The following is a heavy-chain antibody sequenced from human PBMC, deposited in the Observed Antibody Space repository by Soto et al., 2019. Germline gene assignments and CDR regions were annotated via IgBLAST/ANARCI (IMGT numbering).Heavy chain of an antibody. CDR3: ARVPGSTALFSAIDY. Sequence: PGGSLRLSCAASGFTFSSYSMNWVRQAPGEGLEWVSSISSSSSYIYYADSGKGRFTISRDNAKNSLYLQMNSLRAEDTAVYYCARVPGSTALFSAIDYWGQGTLVTVSS. CDR1: GFTFSSYS. D-gene: IGHD2-21*02. V-gene: IGHV3-21*01. J-gene: IGHJ4*02. CDR2: ISSSSSYI.